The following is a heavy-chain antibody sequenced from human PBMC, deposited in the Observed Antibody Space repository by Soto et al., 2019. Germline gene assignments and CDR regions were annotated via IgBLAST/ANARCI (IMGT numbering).Heavy chain of an antibody. CDR2: INPSGGST. Sequence: ASLKVSWKSSGYTFTSYYMHWVRQAPGQGLEWMGIINPSGGSTSYAQKFQGRVTMTRDTSTSTVYMELSSLRSEDTAVYYCARVVPAAINWFDPWGQGTLVTVSS. J-gene: IGHJ5*02. D-gene: IGHD2-2*01. CDR3: ARVVPAAINWFDP. CDR1: GYTFTSYY. V-gene: IGHV1-46*01.